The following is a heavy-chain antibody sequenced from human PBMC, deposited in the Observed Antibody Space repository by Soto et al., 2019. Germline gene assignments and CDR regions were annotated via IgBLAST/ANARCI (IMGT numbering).Heavy chain of an antibody. J-gene: IGHJ6*02. V-gene: IGHV3-11*01. CDR3: AKEKDFWSGPDV. CDR1: GITFSDYY. CDR2: ISPSSSTI. Sequence: AGGSLRLSCAASGITFSDYYMSWIRQAPGKGLEWVSIISPSSSTIYYADSVKGRFTISRDNAMNSLYLQMNSLRVEDTAVYYCAKEKDFWSGPDVWGQGTTVTVSS. D-gene: IGHD3-3*01.